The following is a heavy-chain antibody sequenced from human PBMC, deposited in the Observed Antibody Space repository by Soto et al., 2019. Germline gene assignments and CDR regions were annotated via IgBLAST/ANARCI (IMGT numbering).Heavy chain of an antibody. Sequence: SCKASGGTFSSYAISWVRQAPGQGLEWMGGIIPIFCTANYAQKFQGRVTITADGSTSTAYMELSSLRSEDTAVYYCARADSRIAAAARAAFDIWGEGTMVTVSS. V-gene: IGHV1-69*01. D-gene: IGHD6-13*01. J-gene: IGHJ3*02. CDR1: GGTFSSYA. CDR3: ARADSRIAAAARAAFDI. CDR2: IIPIFCTA.